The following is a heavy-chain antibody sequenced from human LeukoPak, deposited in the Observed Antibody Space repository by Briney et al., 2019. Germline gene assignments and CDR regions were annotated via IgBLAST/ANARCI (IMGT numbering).Heavy chain of an antibody. CDR3: ARAHSSGWYSAFDY. J-gene: IGHJ4*02. Sequence: ASVKVSCKASGYTFTSYDINWVRQATGQGLEWMGWMNPNSGNTGYAQKFQGRVTMTRNTSISTAYMELSSLRSEDTAAYYCARAHSSGWYSAFDYWGQGTLVTVSS. CDR2: MNPNSGNT. CDR1: GYTFTSYD. D-gene: IGHD6-19*01. V-gene: IGHV1-8*01.